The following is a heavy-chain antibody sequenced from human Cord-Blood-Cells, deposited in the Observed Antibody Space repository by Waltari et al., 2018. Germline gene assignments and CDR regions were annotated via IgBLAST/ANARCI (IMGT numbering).Heavy chain of an antibody. D-gene: IGHD5-12*01. J-gene: IGHJ6*02. CDR3: ASAIGAVATYYYDYGMDV. Sequence: VQLVQSGAEVKKPGASVKVSCKASGYTFTSYAMHSVRQAPGQTLAWMGWINAGNGNTKYSQKFQGRVTITRDTSASTAYMELSSLRSEDTAVYYCASAIGAVATYYYDYGMDVWGQGTTVTVSS. CDR2: INAGNGNT. CDR1: GYTFTSYA. V-gene: IGHV1-3*01.